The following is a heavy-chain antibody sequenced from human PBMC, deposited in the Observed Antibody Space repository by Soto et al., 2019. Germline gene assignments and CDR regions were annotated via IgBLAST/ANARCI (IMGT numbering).Heavy chain of an antibody. CDR2: IIPIFGTV. V-gene: IGHV1-69*12. D-gene: IGHD5-12*01. Sequence: QVQLVQSGAEVKKPGSSLKVSCKASGGTFSNYPISWVRQAPGQGLEWMGGIIPIFGTVNYAQKFQGRVTITADESTNTAYMELSSLRSEDTAVYYCARGNHRWLQLWYFDLWGRGTLVTVSS. J-gene: IGHJ2*01. CDR1: GGTFSNYP. CDR3: ARGNHRWLQLWYFDL.